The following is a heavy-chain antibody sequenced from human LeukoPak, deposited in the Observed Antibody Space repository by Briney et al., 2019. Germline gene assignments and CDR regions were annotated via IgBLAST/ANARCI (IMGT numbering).Heavy chain of an antibody. CDR3: AREVVPAAMLAY. D-gene: IGHD2-2*01. CDR2: IYCSGST. V-gene: IGHV4-31*02. J-gene: IGHJ4*02. CDR1: GFTVSSKY. Sequence: LRLSCAASGFTVSSKYMSWVRQAPGKGLEWIGYIYCSGSTYYNPSLKSRVTISVDTSKNQFSLKLSSVTAADTAVYYCAREVVPAAMLAYWGQGTLVTVSS.